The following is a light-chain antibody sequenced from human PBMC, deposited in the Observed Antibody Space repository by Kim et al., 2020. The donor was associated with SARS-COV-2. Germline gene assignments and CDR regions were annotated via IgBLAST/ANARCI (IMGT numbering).Light chain of an antibody. Sequence: QSVLTQPPSVSGAPGQRVTISCTGSSSNIGAGYDVHWYQQLPGTAPQLLIHANSNRPSGVPDRFSGSVSGTSASLAITGLQPEDEADYYCQSYDTSLSARVFGAGTKVTVL. CDR1: SSNIGAGYD. V-gene: IGLV1-40*01. CDR3: QSYDTSLSARV. J-gene: IGLJ1*01. CDR2: ANS.